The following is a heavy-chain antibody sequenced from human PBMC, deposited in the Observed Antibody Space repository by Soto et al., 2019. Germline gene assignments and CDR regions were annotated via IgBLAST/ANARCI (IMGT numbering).Heavy chain of an antibody. V-gene: IGHV4-31*03. D-gene: IGHD6-13*01. CDR2: MFYSGST. CDR3: ARGIAAAGTDTLDI. J-gene: IGHJ3*02. Sequence: QVQLQESGPGLVKPSQTLSLTCNVSGGSISSGGYYWSWIRQHPGKGLEWIGYMFYSGSTYYNPSLKSRVTISVDTSKNQFSLRLSSVTAADTAVYYCARGIAAAGTDTLDIWGQGTMVTVSS. CDR1: GGSISSGGYY.